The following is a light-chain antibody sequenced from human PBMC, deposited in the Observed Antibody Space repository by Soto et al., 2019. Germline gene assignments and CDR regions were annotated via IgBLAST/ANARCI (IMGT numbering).Light chain of an antibody. CDR3: QQTYSVPWT. V-gene: IGKV1-39*01. J-gene: IGKJ1*01. Sequence: DIQMTQSPSSLSASVGDSVTISCRASQSIFTYLHWYQQKPGTAPRLLISRASSVQSGVPPRFSGSGSGRDFTLSISSLRPEDIGTYFCQQTYSVPWTFGPGTKVDI. CDR2: RAS. CDR1: QSIFTY.